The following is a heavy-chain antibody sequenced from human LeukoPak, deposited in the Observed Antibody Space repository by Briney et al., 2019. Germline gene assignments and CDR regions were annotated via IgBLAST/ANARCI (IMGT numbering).Heavy chain of an antibody. CDR2: INPNSGGT. CDR1: GYTFTGYY. Sequence: ASVKVSCKASGYTFTGYYMHWVRQAPGQGLEWMGWINPNSGGTNYAQKFQGRVTMTRDTSISTAYMELSRLRSDDTAVHYCATEYYDILTGYLPMYYFDYWGQGTLVTVSS. J-gene: IGHJ4*02. CDR3: ATEYYDILTGYLPMYYFDY. V-gene: IGHV1-2*02. D-gene: IGHD3-9*01.